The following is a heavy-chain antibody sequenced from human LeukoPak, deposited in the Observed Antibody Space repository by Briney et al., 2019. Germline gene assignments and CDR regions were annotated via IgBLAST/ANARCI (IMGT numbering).Heavy chain of an antibody. CDR1: GFTFIDYN. J-gene: IGHJ6*02. V-gene: IGHV3-11*01. CDR2: ITNGGSTI. Sequence: PGGSLRLSCAASGFTFIDYNMNWVRQAPGKGLEWVSYITNGGSTIHHADSVKGRFTISRDNAKKTLYLQMNSLGAEDTAVYYCARSIGLTGGGVDVWGQGTTVTVSS. D-gene: IGHD3-9*01. CDR3: ARSIGLTGGGVDV.